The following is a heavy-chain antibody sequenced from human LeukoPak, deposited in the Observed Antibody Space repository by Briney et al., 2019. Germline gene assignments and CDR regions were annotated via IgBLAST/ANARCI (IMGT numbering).Heavy chain of an antibody. V-gene: IGHV4-61*02. CDR2: IYTSGST. Sequence: SETLSLTCTVSGGSISSGSYYWSWIRQPAGKGLEWIGRIYTSGSTNYNPSLKSRVTISVDTSKNQFSLKLSSVTAADTAVYYCARDGTKRWLPESLHAFDIWGQGTMVTVSS. J-gene: IGHJ3*02. D-gene: IGHD5-24*01. CDR1: GGSISSGSYY. CDR3: ARDGTKRWLPESLHAFDI.